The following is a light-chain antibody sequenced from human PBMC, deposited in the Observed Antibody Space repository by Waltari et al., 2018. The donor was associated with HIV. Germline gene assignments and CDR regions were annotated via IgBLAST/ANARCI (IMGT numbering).Light chain of an antibody. CDR3: QAWDSGTIV. V-gene: IGLV3-1*01. J-gene: IGLJ3*02. CDR2: QDP. Sequence: SYDLTQPPSVSVSSGQTATVTCSGLNLQHKYVSWYQQRSGQSPVLVIYQDPKRPPGIPARFFVSTSENTATLTINETQPLDEAHYSCQAWDSGTIVFGGGTRLTVL. CDR1: NLQHKY.